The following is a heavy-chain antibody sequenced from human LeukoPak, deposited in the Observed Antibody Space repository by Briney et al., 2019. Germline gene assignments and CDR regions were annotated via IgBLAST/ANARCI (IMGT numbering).Heavy chain of an antibody. CDR3: ARQVIAARPDAFDI. CDR1: GGSISNNF. J-gene: IGHJ3*02. CDR2: ISYTGPT. D-gene: IGHD6-6*01. V-gene: IGHV4-59*01. Sequence: SETLSLTCTFSGGSISNNFWSWIRQPPGKGLEWIGSISYTGPTNYNPSLQSRVTMSIDTSQYQFSLKLSSVTAADTAVYYCARQVIAARPDAFDIWGQGTMVTVSS.